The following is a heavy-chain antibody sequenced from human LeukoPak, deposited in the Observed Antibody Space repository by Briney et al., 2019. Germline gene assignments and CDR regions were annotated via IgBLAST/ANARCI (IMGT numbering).Heavy chain of an antibody. D-gene: IGHD3-22*01. V-gene: IGHV4-4*07. J-gene: IGHJ3*02. CDR1: GGSISNYY. CDR3: AREPGYYDSSGSQPDAFDI. Sequence: SETPSLTCTVSGGSISNYYWSWIRQPAGKGLEWIGRNYTNGSTNYNPSLKSRVTMSVDTSKNQFSLKLSSVTAADTAVYYCAREPGYYDSSGSQPDAFDIWGQGTMVTVSS. CDR2: NYTNGST.